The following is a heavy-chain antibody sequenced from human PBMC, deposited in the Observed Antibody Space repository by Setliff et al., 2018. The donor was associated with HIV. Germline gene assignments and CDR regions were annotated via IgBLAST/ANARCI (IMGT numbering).Heavy chain of an antibody. D-gene: IGHD2-15*01. J-gene: IGHJ1*01. CDR1: GGPFRSSRYY. CDR2: IHYGGFF. V-gene: IGHV4-39*01. Sequence: SETLSLTCTVSGGPFRSSRYYWGWIRQPPGKGLEWIGNIHYGGFFWYSPSLKSRVTISVDTSKNQFSLKLSSVTAADTATYYCASRGIVEVTISMPDEYFVHWGHGTLVTVSS. CDR3: ASRGIVEVTISMPDEYFVH.